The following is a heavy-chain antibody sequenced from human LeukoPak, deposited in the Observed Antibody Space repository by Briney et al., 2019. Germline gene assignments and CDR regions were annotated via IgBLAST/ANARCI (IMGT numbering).Heavy chain of an antibody. CDR3: ARHSCSGISCPTLLYNWFDP. V-gene: IGHV4-39*01. Sequence: SETLSLTCTVSGGSISSSRCFWGWIRQPPGKGLEWIGSIYYSGSAYYNPSLKSRVTISVDSSKNQFSLKLRSVTAADTAVFYCARHSCSGISCPTLLYNWFDPWGQGTLVTVSS. J-gene: IGHJ5*02. D-gene: IGHD2-2*01. CDR1: GGSISSSRCF. CDR2: IYYSGSA.